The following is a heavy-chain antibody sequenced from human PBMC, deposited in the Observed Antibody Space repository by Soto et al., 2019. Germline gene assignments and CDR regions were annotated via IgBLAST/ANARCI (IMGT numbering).Heavy chain of an antibody. Sequence: EVQLVEAGGDLVQPGRSLRLSCIASGFNFNDHGMHWVRQAPGKGLEWVSGITWHSDGMGYAGSVKGRFTISRDNAKNSLYPQMNSLRVEDTALYYCAKEDSGFSGYMDVWGKGTTVTVSS. J-gene: IGHJ6*03. D-gene: IGHD3-10*01. CDR1: GFNFNDHG. CDR3: AKEDSGFSGYMDV. CDR2: ITWHSDGM. V-gene: IGHV3-9*01.